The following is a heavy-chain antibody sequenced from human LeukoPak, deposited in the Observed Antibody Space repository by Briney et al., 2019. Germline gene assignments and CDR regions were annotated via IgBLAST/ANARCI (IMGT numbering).Heavy chain of an antibody. CDR2: ISGSGGST. V-gene: IGHV3-23*01. CDR1: GFTFSSYA. CDR3: AKIMGHDYGDYSDAFDI. D-gene: IGHD4-17*01. J-gene: IGHJ3*02. Sequence: GGSLRLSCAASGFTFSSYAMGWVRQAPGKGLEWVSAISGSGGSTYYADSVKGRFTISRDNSKNTLYLQMNSLRAEDTAVYYCAKIMGHDYGDYSDAFDIWGQGTMVTVSS.